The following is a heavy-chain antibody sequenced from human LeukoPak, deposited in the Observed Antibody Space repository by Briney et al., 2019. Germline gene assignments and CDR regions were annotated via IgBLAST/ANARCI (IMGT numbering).Heavy chain of an antibody. Sequence: GASVKFSCKASGYTFTCYYMHWVRPAPGQGGEWMGWINPNSGGTNYAQKFQGRVTMTRDTSISTAYMELSRLRSDDTAVYYCATTELGAAAGTGTFDYWGQGTLVTVSS. CDR3: ATTELGAAAGTGTFDY. J-gene: IGHJ4*02. D-gene: IGHD6-13*01. V-gene: IGHV1-2*02. CDR1: GYTFTCYY. CDR2: INPNSGGT.